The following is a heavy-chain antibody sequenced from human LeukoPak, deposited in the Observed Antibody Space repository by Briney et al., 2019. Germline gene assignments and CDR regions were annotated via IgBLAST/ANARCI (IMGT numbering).Heavy chain of an antibody. CDR1: GFTVSSNY. CDR3: ARDRPRYCSSTSCYALVY. V-gene: IGHV3-33*08. D-gene: IGHD2-2*01. Sequence: GGSLRLSCAASGFTVSSNYMSWVRQAPGKGLEWVAVIWYDGSNKYYADSVKGRFTISRDNSKNTLYLQMNSLRAEDTAVYYCARDRPRYCSSTSCYALVYWGQGTLVTVSS. J-gene: IGHJ4*02. CDR2: IWYDGSNK.